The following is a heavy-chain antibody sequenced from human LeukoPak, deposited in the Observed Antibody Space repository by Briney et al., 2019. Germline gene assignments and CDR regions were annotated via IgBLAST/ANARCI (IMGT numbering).Heavy chain of an antibody. CDR1: GFNFANHA. CDR2: ISGGGDIT. V-gene: IGHV3-23*01. Sequence: GGSLRLSCAASGFNFANHAMSWVRQTAGKGREWVSAISGGGDITYYADSVKGRFTISRDNSKDTLFLQMHSLRPGDTAVYYCVREDTPATANYWGQGTLATISS. D-gene: IGHD2-21*02. J-gene: IGHJ4*02. CDR3: VREDTPATANY.